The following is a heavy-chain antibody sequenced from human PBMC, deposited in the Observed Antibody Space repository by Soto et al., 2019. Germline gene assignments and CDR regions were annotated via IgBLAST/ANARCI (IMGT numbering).Heavy chain of an antibody. J-gene: IGHJ6*02. CDR2: IYYSGST. CDR3: ASIVATRYYYYYGMGV. Sequence: SETLSLTCTVSGGSIGSSSYYWGWIRQPPGKGLEWIGSIYYSGSTYYNPSLKSRVTISVDTSKNQFSLKLSSVTAADTAVYYCASIVATRYYYYYGMGVWGQGTTVTVSS. CDR1: GGSIGSSSYY. V-gene: IGHV4-39*01. D-gene: IGHD5-12*01.